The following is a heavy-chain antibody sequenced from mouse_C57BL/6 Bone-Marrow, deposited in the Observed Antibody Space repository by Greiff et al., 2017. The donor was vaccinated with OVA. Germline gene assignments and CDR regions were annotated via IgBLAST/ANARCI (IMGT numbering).Heavy chain of an antibody. J-gene: IGHJ2*01. CDR2: INPSSGYT. CDR3: ARQDDYGSSYDY. Sequence: VQLQQSGAELARPGASVKMSCKASGYTFTSYTMHWVKQRPGQGLEWIGYINPSSGYTKYNQKFKDKATLTADKSSSTDYMQLSSLTSEDSAVYYCARQDDYGSSYDYWGQGTTLTVSS. V-gene: IGHV1-4*01. D-gene: IGHD1-1*01. CDR1: GYTFTSYT.